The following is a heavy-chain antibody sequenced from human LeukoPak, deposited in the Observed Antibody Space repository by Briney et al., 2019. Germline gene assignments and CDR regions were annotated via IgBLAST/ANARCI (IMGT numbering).Heavy chain of an antibody. CDR3: TKNRSGNFDYYPDLDS. Sequence: PGGSLRLSCAASGSTFSHYGMHWVRQAPGKGLEWVAFTRYDESLKYYAGSVRGRFTISRDNSKNTLYLQMNSLRTEDTAIYYCTKNRSGNFDYYPDLDSWGQGILVTVSS. V-gene: IGHV3-30*02. J-gene: IGHJ4*02. D-gene: IGHD3-9*01. CDR2: TRYDESLK. CDR1: GSTFSHYG.